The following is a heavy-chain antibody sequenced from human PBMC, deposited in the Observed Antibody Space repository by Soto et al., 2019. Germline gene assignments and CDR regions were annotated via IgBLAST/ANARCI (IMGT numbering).Heavy chain of an antibody. D-gene: IGHD2-2*01. CDR3: ARRQLQDAFDS. CDR2: IYYSGST. J-gene: IGHJ3*02. V-gene: IGHV4-39*01. CDR1: GGSISSGSYY. Sequence: ASETLSLTCTVSGGSISSGSYYWGWIRQPPGKGLEWIGSIYYSGSTYYNPSLKSRVTISVDTSKNQFSLKLSSVTAADTAVYYCARRQLQDAFDSWGQGTMVTVSS.